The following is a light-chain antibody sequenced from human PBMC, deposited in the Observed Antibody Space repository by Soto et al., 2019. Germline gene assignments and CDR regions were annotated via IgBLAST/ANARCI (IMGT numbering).Light chain of an antibody. CDR1: SSDVGDYNY. J-gene: IGLJ3*02. Sequence: QSVLTQPASVSGSPGQSITISCTGTSSDVGDYNYVSWYQQHPGKAPKLMIYDVSNRPSGVFNRFSGSKSGNTASLTISGLQAEDEADYYCSSYASSSTRVFGGGTKVTVL. V-gene: IGLV2-14*01. CDR3: SSYASSSTRV. CDR2: DVS.